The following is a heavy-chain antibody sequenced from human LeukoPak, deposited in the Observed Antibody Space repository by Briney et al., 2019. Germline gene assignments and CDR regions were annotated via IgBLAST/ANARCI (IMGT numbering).Heavy chain of an antibody. D-gene: IGHD5-12*01. CDR2: ISGSGGST. CDR3: ARVRGYSGYDSPWYFDL. V-gene: IGHV3-23*01. J-gene: IGHJ2*01. CDR1: GFTFSSYA. Sequence: GGSLRLSCAASGFTFSSYAMSWVRQAPGKGLEWVSAISGSGGSTYYADSVKGRFTISRDNSKNTLYLQMNSLRAEDTAVYYCARVRGYSGYDSPWYFDLWGRGTLVTVSS.